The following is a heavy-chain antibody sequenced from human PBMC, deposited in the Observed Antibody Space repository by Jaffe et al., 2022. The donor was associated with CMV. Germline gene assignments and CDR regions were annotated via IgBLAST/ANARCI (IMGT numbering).Heavy chain of an antibody. CDR3: ARGDSYYYYALGV. CDR1: GYTFSNYF. Sequence: QVQLVQSGAEVKKPGASVKVSCRASGYTFSNYFIHWVRQTPGQGLEWMGVLNGNGGSTRYSHHFQGRVTMTSDASTSTVYLDLSGLKIEDTGVYFCARGDSYYYYALGVWGQGTTVTVSS. V-gene: IGHV1-46*01. J-gene: IGHJ6*02. CDR2: LNGNGGST.